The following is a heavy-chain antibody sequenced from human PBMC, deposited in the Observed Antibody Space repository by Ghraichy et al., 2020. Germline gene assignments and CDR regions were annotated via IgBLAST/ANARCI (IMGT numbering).Heavy chain of an antibody. J-gene: IGHJ3*02. Sequence: SCEASGFTFSSYAMTWVRQAPGKGLEWVSGISGGSSSTFYADSVKGRFTISRDNSKNTLFLQMNSLRAEDTAVYYCAKHQSFGWYALRPDAFDIWGQGTMVTVSS. D-gene: IGHD6-19*01. CDR3: AKHQSFGWYALRPDAFDI. V-gene: IGHV3-23*01. CDR1: GFTFSSYA. CDR2: ISGGSSST.